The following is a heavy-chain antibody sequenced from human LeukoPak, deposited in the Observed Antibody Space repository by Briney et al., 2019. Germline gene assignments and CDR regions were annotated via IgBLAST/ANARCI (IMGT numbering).Heavy chain of an antibody. CDR1: GGFITSHSW. Sequence: KPLEDLFLTCAVSGGFITSHSWWGWVRQAPGEGLEWVGGIYHGGDTNYDPSVKSRVTMSVDKSKNQFSLKLSSVTAADTAVYYCARDRQDDGDYVGNWFDPWGRGTLVTVSS. CDR2: IYHGGDT. D-gene: IGHD4-17*01. J-gene: IGHJ5*02. V-gene: IGHV4-4*02. CDR3: ARDRQDDGDYVGNWFDP.